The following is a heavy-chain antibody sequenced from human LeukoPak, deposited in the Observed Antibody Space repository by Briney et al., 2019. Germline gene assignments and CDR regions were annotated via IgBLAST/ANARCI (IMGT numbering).Heavy chain of an antibody. CDR2: IYSGGST. CDR3: ARASYDILTGIC. V-gene: IGHV3-53*01. D-gene: IGHD3-9*01. CDR1: GFTVSSNY. Sequence: GGSLRLSCAASGFTVSSNYMSWVRQAPGKGLEWVSVIYSGGSTYYADSVKGLFTISRDNSKNTLYLQMNSLRAEDTAVYYCARASYDILTGICWGQGTLVTVSS. J-gene: IGHJ4*02.